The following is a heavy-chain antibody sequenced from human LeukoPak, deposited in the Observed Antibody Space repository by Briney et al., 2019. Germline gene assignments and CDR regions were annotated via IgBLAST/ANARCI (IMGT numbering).Heavy chain of an antibody. J-gene: IGHJ6*02. D-gene: IGHD3-10*01. V-gene: IGHV4-31*03. CDR2: IYYSGST. CDR3: ARDRPATGPLMVRGADYGMDV. Sequence: SETLSLTCTVSGGSISSGGYYWSWIRQHPEKGLEWIGYIYYSGSTYYNPSLKSRVTISVDTSKNQFSLKLSSVTAADTAVYYCARDRPATGPLMVRGADYGMDVWGQGTTVTVSS. CDR1: GGSISSGGYY.